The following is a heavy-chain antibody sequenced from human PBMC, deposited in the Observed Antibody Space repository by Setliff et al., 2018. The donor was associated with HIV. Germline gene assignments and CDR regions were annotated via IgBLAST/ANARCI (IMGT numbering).Heavy chain of an antibody. V-gene: IGHV4-4*09. D-gene: IGHD5-18*01. J-gene: IGHJ5*02. Sequence: SETLSLTCTVSDASINSYYWNWIRQPPGKGLEWIGFIFASGDTKYNPSLQTGVSMSIDTSKNQFSPKLRSVTAADTAVYYCARDGRYSFGYNWFDPWGQGTLVTVSS. CDR1: DASINSYY. CDR3: ARDGRYSFGYNWFDP. CDR2: IFASGDT.